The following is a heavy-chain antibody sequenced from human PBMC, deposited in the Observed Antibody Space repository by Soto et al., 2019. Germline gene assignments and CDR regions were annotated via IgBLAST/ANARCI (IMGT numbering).Heavy chain of an antibody. CDR3: AKDVTTQFAARSRCDY. Sequence: EVQLVESGGGLVQPGRSLRLSCEVSGFKFDDHAMNWVRQAPGRGLEWVSGINWNGGSVDYVDSVKGRFTISRDNAKNILFLQMTSLRPEDTACYFCAKDVTTQFAARSRCDYWGRGTLVTVSS. CDR1: GFKFDDHA. D-gene: IGHD1-26*01. J-gene: IGHJ4*02. V-gene: IGHV3-9*01. CDR2: INWNGGSV.